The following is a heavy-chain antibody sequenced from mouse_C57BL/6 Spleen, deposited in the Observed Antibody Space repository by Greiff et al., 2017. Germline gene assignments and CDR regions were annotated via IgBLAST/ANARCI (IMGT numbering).Heavy chain of an antibody. CDR1: GYTFTDYY. V-gene: IGHV1-19*01. D-gene: IGHD1-1*01. CDR3: AYYYGSSYRFAY. J-gene: IGHJ3*01. Sequence: EVKLQESGPVLVKPGASVKMSCKASGYTFTDYYMNWVKQSHGKSLEWIGVINPYNGGTSYNQKFKGKATLTVDKSSSTAYMELNSLTSEDSAVYCCAYYYGSSYRFAYWGQGTLVTVSA. CDR2: INPYNGGT.